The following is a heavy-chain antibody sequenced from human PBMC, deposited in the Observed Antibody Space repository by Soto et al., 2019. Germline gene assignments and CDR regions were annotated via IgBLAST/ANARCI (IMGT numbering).Heavy chain of an antibody. Sequence: QVQLQQWGAGLLKPSETLSLTCAVYGGSFTGHYWSWIRQSPGKGLEWIGEINHSGSTNYNPSLKSRVTIPVDTSNTQFALKLSSVTAADTAVYYCARGRDTMIVAVITTPYFDYWGQGTLVTVSS. V-gene: IGHV4-34*01. CDR3: ARGRDTMIVAVITTPYFDY. CDR1: GGSFTGHY. D-gene: IGHD3-22*01. CDR2: INHSGST. J-gene: IGHJ4*02.